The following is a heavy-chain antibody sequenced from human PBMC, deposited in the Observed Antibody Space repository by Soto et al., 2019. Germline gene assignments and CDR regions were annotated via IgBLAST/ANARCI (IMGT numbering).Heavy chain of an antibody. CDR1: GYTFTGYY. CDR3: ARTSRINSGWYTYSGLASSYCFDF. D-gene: IGHD6-19*01. V-gene: IGHV1-2*04. Sequence: GASVKVSCKASGYTFTGYYMRWVRQAPGQGLEWMGWINPNSGGTNYAQKFQGWVTMTRDTSISTAYMELSRLRSDDTAVYYCARTSRINSGWYTYSGLASSYCFDFWGQGTLVTVSS. J-gene: IGHJ4*02. CDR2: INPNSGGT.